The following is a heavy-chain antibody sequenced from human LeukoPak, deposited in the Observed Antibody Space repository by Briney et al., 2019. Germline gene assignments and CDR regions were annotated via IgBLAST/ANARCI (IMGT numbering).Heavy chain of an antibody. J-gene: IGHJ6*03. CDR3: ARGSVQLWLRDTYYYMDV. V-gene: IGHV3-20*04. D-gene: IGHD5-18*01. Sequence: SGESLRLSCAASGFTFDDYAMNWVRQVPGRGLEWVSGINWNGRITEYADSVKDRFTISRQNTKNSLYLYMNNLGGEDAALYFCARGSVQLWLRDTYYYMDVWGKGTTVTVSS. CDR1: GFTFDDYA. CDR2: INWNGRIT.